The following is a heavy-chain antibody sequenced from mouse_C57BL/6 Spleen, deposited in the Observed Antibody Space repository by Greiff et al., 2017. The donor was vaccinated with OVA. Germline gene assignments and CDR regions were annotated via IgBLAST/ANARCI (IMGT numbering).Heavy chain of an antibody. D-gene: IGHD2-1*01. Sequence: EVKLVESEGGLVQPGSSMKLSCTASGFTFSDYYMAWVRQVPEKGLEWVANINYDGSSTYYLDSLKSRFIISRDNAKNILYLQMSSLKSEDTATYYCARDYYGNYEGSMDYWGQGTSVTVSS. CDR2: INYDGSST. V-gene: IGHV5-16*01. CDR1: GFTFSDYY. J-gene: IGHJ4*01. CDR3: ARDYYGNYEGSMDY.